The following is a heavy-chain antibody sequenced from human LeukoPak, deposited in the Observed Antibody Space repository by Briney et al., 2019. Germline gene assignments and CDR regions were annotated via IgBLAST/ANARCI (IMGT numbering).Heavy chain of an antibody. CDR3: ARPGVAGSLRRWFDP. CDR2: INHSGST. Sequence: SETLSLTCAVYGGSFSGYYWSWIRQPPGKGLEWIGEINHSGSTNYNPSLKSRVTISVDTSKNPFSLKLSSVTAADTAVYYCARPGVAGSLRRWFDPWGQGILVTVSS. J-gene: IGHJ5*02. CDR1: GGSFSGYY. D-gene: IGHD6-19*01. V-gene: IGHV4-34*01.